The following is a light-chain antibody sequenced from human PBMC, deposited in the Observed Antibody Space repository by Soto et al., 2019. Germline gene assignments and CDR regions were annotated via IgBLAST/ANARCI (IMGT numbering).Light chain of an antibody. CDR3: QKYNSAPLT. Sequence: DIQMTQSPSSLSASVGDRVTITCRASQGITSYLAWYQQKPGKVPKLLIYAASTLKSGVPSRFSGSGSGTDFTLTIGSLQPEDVATYYCQKYNSAPLTFGGGTKVEIK. CDR2: AAS. CDR1: QGITSY. J-gene: IGKJ4*01. V-gene: IGKV1-27*01.